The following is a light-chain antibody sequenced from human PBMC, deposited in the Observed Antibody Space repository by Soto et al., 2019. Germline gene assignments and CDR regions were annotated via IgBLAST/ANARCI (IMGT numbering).Light chain of an antibody. V-gene: IGLV2-14*01. CDR3: TSYTTSSTYV. CDR1: SSDVGYYDY. J-gene: IGLJ1*01. Sequence: QSALTQPASVSGSLGQSITISCTGTSSDVGYYDYVSWYQQHPGKAPKLMIYEVTNRPSGVSNRFSGSKSGNTASLTISGLQADDEADYYCTSYTTSSTYVFGTGTKVTVL. CDR2: EVT.